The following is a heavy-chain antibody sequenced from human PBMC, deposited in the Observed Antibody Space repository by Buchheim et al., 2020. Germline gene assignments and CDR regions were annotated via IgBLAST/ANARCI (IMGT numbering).Heavy chain of an antibody. J-gene: IGHJ6*02. D-gene: IGHD6-13*01. CDR1: GFTFSSYS. V-gene: IGHV3-48*02. CDR2: ISSSSTI. Sequence: EVQLVESGGGLVQPGGSLRLSCAASGFTFSSYSMNWVRQAPGKGLEWVSYISSSSTIYYADSVKGRFTISRDNAKNSLYLQMNSLRDEDTAVYYCARDHWQQLVLSYYYGMDVWGQGTT. CDR3: ARDHWQQLVLSYYYGMDV.